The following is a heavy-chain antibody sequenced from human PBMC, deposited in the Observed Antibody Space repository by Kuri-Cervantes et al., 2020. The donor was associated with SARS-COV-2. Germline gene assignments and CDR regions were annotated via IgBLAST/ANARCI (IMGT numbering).Heavy chain of an antibody. V-gene: IGHV3-30*18. Sequence: GGSLRLSCAASGFTFSSYGMHWVRQAPGKGLEWVAVVSYDESNKYYADSVRGRFTISRDNSKNTLYLQMNSLRAEDTAVYYCAKALRVVVVAATDLFDYWGRGTLVTVSS. CDR2: VSYDESNK. CDR3: AKALRVVVVAATDLFDY. D-gene: IGHD2-15*01. J-gene: IGHJ4*02. CDR1: GFTFSSYG.